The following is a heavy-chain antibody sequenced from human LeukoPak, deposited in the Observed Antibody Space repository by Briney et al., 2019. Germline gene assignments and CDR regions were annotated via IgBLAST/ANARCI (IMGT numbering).Heavy chain of an antibody. CDR2: IKQDGSEK. Sequence: GGSLRLSCAASGFTVSSYWMSWVRQAPGKGLEWVANIKQDGSEKYYVDSVKGRFTISRDNAKNSLYLQMNSLRAEDTAVYYCARDSRYSGYDYYFDYWGQGTLVTVSS. CDR1: GFTVSSYW. CDR3: ARDSRYSGYDYYFDY. J-gene: IGHJ4*02. V-gene: IGHV3-7*01. D-gene: IGHD5-12*01.